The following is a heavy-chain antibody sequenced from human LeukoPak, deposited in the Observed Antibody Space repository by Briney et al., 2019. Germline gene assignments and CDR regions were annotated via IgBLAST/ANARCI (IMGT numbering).Heavy chain of an antibody. J-gene: IGHJ3*02. CDR3: ASLFLCYGCSSSSDSFNI. CDR2: IDSDGSRT. V-gene: IGHV3-74*01. D-gene: IGHD6-6*01. CDR1: GVTFSRYW. Sequence: GGSLRLSCEASGVTFSRYWMHWVRQAPGKGLVWVSRIDSDGSRTTYADSVKGRFTISRDNAKNTLYLQMNSLRAEDTAVYYCASLFLCYGCSSSSDSFNIWGQGTMVTVSS.